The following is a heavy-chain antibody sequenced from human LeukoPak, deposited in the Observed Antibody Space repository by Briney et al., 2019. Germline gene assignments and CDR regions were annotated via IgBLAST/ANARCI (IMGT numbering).Heavy chain of an antibody. J-gene: IGHJ4*02. CDR2: INQDESEK. Sequence: GGSLRLSCAVSGFTFSVYWMNWVCQAPGKGLEWVASINQDESEKYYVDSVKGRFTTSRDNAKNSLYLHINSLRAEDTAVYYCATEHFDYWGQGTLVTGSS. CDR1: GFTFSVYW. V-gene: IGHV3-7*04. CDR3: ATEHFDY.